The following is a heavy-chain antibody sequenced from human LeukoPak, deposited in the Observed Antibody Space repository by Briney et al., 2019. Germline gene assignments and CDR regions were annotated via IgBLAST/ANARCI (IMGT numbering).Heavy chain of an antibody. D-gene: IGHD3-22*01. Sequence: GGSLRLSCAASGFTFSSYSMNWVRQAPGKGLEWVSSISSSSSYIYYADSVKGRFTISRDNAKNSLHLQMNSLRAEDTAVYYCARDSPYDSSGYPGYWGQGTLVTVSS. J-gene: IGHJ4*02. V-gene: IGHV3-21*01. CDR3: ARDSPYDSSGYPGY. CDR2: ISSSSSYI. CDR1: GFTFSSYS.